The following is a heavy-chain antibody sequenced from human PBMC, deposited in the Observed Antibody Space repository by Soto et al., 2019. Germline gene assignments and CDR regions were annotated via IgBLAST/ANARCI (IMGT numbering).Heavy chain of an antibody. J-gene: IGHJ4*02. D-gene: IGHD4-17*01. Sequence: PGGSLRLSCAASGFTFSGYGMNWVRQAPGKGLEWISYITSRGSLIYYADSLKGRFTISRNNAKNSLFLQMNSLRAEDTAVYYCATTVTTVDYWGQGTLVTVSS. CDR3: ATTVTTVDY. V-gene: IGHV3-48*03. CDR1: GFTFSGYG. CDR2: ITSRGSLI.